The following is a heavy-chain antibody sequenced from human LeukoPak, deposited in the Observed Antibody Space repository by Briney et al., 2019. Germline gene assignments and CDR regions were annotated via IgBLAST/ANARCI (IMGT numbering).Heavy chain of an antibody. CDR2: ISSSTSYI. CDR1: GFTLSGYS. Sequence: GGSLRLSCAASGFTLSGYSMNWVRQAPGKGLEWVSSISSSTSYIYYADSVKGRFTISRDNAKNSLYLQMNSLRAEDTAVYYCARAVGSGTFDYWGQGTLVTVSS. V-gene: IGHV3-21*01. CDR3: ARAVGSGTFDY. D-gene: IGHD1-1*01. J-gene: IGHJ4*02.